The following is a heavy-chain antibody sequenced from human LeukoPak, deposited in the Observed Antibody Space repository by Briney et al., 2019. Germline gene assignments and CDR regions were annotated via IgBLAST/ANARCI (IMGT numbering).Heavy chain of an antibody. J-gene: IGHJ5*02. V-gene: IGHV4-34*01. Sequence: SETLSLTCAVYGGSFSGYYWSWIRQPPGKGLEWIGEINHSGSTNYNPSLKSRVTISVDTSKNQFSLKLSSVTAADTAVYYCARQGYSSGWYFSRWFDPWGQGTLVTVSS. CDR3: ARQGYSSGWYFSRWFDP. D-gene: IGHD6-19*01. CDR1: GGSFSGYY. CDR2: INHSGST.